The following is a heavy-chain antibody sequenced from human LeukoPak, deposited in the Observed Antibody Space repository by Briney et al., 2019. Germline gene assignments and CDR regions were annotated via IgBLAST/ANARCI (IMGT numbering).Heavy chain of an antibody. D-gene: IGHD4-17*01. J-gene: IGHJ6*02. V-gene: IGHV3-33*01. CDR1: GFTFSSYG. CDR2: IWYDGSNK. Sequence: AGSLRLFCAASGFTFSSYGIHWVCQAPGKGLEWVAVIWYDGSNKYYADSVKGRLTISRDNSKNTLYLQMNSLRAEDTAVYYCGRGYYGDYGCGMDVWDQGTTVTVSS. CDR3: GRGYYGDYGCGMDV.